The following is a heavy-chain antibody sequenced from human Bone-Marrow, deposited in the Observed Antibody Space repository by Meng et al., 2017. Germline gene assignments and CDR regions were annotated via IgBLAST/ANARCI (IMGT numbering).Heavy chain of an antibody. CDR3: ARIPVKEREITTFGY. D-gene: IGHD3-16*01. CDR1: GFTFSSYW. Sequence: GESLKISCAASGFTFSSYWMSWVRQAPGKGLEWVANIKQDGSEKYYVDSVKGRFTISRDNAKNSLFLQMSSLRAEDTALYYCARIPVKEREITTFGYWGQGTLVTVSS. CDR2: IKQDGSEK. V-gene: IGHV3-7*01. J-gene: IGHJ4*02.